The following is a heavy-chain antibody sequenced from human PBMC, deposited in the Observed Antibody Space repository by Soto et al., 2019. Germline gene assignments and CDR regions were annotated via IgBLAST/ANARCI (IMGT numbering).Heavy chain of an antibody. V-gene: IGHV1-69*13. J-gene: IGHJ5*02. D-gene: IGHD2-2*01. CDR3: ARGVNKYQLLSDNWLDP. CDR2: IIPIFGTA. Sequence: SVKVSCKASGGTFSSYAISWVRQAPGQGLEWMGGIIPIFGTANYAQKFQGRVTITADESTSTAYMELSSLRSEDTAVYYCARGVNKYQLLSDNWLDPWGQGTLVT. CDR1: GGTFSSYA.